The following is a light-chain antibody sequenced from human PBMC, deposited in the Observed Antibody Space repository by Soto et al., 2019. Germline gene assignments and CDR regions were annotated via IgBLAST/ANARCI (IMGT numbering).Light chain of an antibody. J-gene: IGLJ2*01. V-gene: IGLV2-14*01. CDR1: SSDVGGYNY. CDR3: NSYTTSTTLVI. CDR2: EVS. Sequence: QSALTQPASVSGSPGQSITISCTGTSSDVGGYNYVSWYQQHPGKAPKLIIYEVSNRPSGVSNRFSGSKSGYTASLTISGLQAEDEADYYCNSYTTSTTLVIFGGGTKLTVL.